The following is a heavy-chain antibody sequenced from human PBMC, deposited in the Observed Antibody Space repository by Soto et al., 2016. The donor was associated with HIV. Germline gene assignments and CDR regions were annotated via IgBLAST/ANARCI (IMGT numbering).Heavy chain of an antibody. Sequence: QVQLQESGPGRVKPSQTLSLTCTVSGGSINSGSFYWSWIRQTAGKGLEWIGRIYTSGTTDYNPSVKSRITISVDTSKNQFSLRLTSVTASDTAVYYCAREPDDYGFDQWGQGTLVIVSS. D-gene: IGHD4-17*01. CDR3: AREPDDYGFDQ. CDR1: GGSINSGSFY. CDR2: IYTSGTT. J-gene: IGHJ4*02. V-gene: IGHV4-61*02.